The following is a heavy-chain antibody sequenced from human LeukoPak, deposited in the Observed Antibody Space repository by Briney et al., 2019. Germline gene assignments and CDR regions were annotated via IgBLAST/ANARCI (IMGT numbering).Heavy chain of an antibody. CDR2: ISSSSSYI. J-gene: IGHJ4*02. V-gene: IGHV3-21*01. CDR3: ARDPAGLYYYDSSGYAPRSYYFDY. Sequence: GGSLRLSCAASGFTFSSYSMNWVRQAPGKGLEWVSSISSSSSYIYYADSVKGRFTISRDNAKNSLYLQMNSLRAEDTAVYYCARDPAGLYYYDSSGYAPRSYYFDYWGQGTLVTVSS. CDR1: GFTFSSYS. D-gene: IGHD3-22*01.